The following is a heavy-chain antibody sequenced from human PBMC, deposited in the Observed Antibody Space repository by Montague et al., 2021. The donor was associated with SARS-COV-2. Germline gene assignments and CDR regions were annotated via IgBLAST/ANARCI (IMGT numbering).Heavy chain of an antibody. Sequence: SETLSLTCSVSGGSISSDYWSWIRQSPGKGLEWIGYIYYRGATNYNPSLKSRVTISVDTSKNQFSLKLSSVTAADTAVYYCASSGWYPGWFDPWGQGTLVTVSS. V-gene: IGHV4-59*01. J-gene: IGHJ5*02. D-gene: IGHD6-19*01. CDR1: GGSISSDY. CDR3: ASSGWYPGWFDP. CDR2: IYYRGAT.